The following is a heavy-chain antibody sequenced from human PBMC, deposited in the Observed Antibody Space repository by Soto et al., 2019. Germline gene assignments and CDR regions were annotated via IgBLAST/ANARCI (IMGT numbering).Heavy chain of an antibody. J-gene: IGHJ4*02. D-gene: IGHD1-26*01. V-gene: IGHV4-4*02. CDR3: ARERGAGTYQGFDF. CDR1: GGSISSNNW. Sequence: QVQLQESGPGLVKPSGTLSLTCAVSGGSISSNNWWHWVRQPPGKGLEWIGEIYHSGGTNYSPSLKSRVPMSVDKSKNQFSLSLSSMTAADTAVYYCARERGAGTYQGFDFWGQGTLVTVSS. CDR2: IYHSGGT.